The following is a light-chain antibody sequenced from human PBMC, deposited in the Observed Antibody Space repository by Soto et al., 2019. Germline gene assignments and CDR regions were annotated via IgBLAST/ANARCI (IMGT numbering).Light chain of an antibody. J-gene: IGKJ2*01. Sequence: EIVMTQSPVTLSVSPGERATLSCRASQGVRNNLAWYQQKPGQAPRLLIYGASTRAPGIPARFSGSGSGTEFTLTISSLQSEDFAVYYCQQYNNWPPYTFGQGTKLEIK. CDR1: QGVRNN. V-gene: IGKV3-15*01. CDR2: GAS. CDR3: QQYNNWPPYT.